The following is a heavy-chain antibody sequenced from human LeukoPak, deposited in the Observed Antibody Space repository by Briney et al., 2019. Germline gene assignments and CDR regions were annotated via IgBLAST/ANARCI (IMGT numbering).Heavy chain of an antibody. Sequence: PGGSLRLSCAVSGFTFSNSGMHWVRQAPGKGLEWVAFIRYDGSNKYYADSVKGRFTISRDNSKNSLYLQMNSLRAEDTAVYYCARDRRWKRDGYWYFDLWGRGTLVTVSS. CDR3: ARDRRWKRDGYWYFDL. J-gene: IGHJ2*01. D-gene: IGHD4-23*01. CDR1: GFTFSNSG. V-gene: IGHV3-30*02. CDR2: IRYDGSNK.